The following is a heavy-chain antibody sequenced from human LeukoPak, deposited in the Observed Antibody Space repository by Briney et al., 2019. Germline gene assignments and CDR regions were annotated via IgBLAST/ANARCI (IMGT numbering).Heavy chain of an antibody. D-gene: IGHD3-10*01. J-gene: IGHJ4*02. CDR3: ATNRWFGEPDY. V-gene: IGHV3-7*01. CDR1: GFTFRNFW. CDR2: VKQDGSEK. Sequence: GGSLRLSCAASGFTFRNFWMTWVRQAPGKGLEWVANVKQDGSEKHYVDSVKGRFTISRDNAKNSLYLQMNSLRAEDTAVYYCATNRWFGEPDYWGQGTLVTVSS.